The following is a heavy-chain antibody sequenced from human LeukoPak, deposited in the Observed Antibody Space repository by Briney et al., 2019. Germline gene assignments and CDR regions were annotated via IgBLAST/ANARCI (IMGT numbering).Heavy chain of an antibody. J-gene: IGHJ4*02. V-gene: IGHV3-30*02. CDR3: AKEGAYYFDY. CDR1: GFPFNKFG. Sequence: GESLRLSCEASGFPFNKFGMHWVRQAPGKGLEWVAFIRFDGSNKYYGDSVKGRITISRDQAKNTVYLQMNSLTVDDTAVHYCAKEGAYYFDYWGQGAVVTVSS. CDR2: IRFDGSNK.